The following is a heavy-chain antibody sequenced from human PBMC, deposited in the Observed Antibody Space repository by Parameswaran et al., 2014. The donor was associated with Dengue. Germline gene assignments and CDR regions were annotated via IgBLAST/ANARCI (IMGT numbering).Heavy chain of an antibody. J-gene: IGHJ4*02. V-gene: IGHV1-69*01. Sequence: SWVRQAPGQGLEWMGGIIPIFGTANYAQKFQGRVTITADESTSTAYMELSSLRSEDTAVYYCVRQGGYSDYYFDYWGQGTLVTVSS. CDR3: VRQGGYSDYYFDY. D-gene: IGHD5-12*01. CDR2: IIPIFGTA.